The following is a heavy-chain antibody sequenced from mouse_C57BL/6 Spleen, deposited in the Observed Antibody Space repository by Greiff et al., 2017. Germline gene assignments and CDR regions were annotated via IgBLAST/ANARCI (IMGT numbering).Heavy chain of an antibody. J-gene: IGHJ4*01. CDR3: ARGGDGYPSYAMDY. CDR2: IDPNSGGT. D-gene: IGHD2-3*01. Sequence: QVQLKQPGAELVKPGASVKLSCKASGYTFTSYWMHWVKQRPGRGLEWIGRIDPNSGGTKYNEKFKSKATLTVDKPSSPAYMQLSSLTSEDSAVYYCARGGDGYPSYAMDYWGQGTSVTVSS. V-gene: IGHV1-72*01. CDR1: GYTFTSYW.